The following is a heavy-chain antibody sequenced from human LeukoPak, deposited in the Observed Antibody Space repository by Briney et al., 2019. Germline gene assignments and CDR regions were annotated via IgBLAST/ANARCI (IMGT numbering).Heavy chain of an antibody. J-gene: IGHJ4*02. CDR1: EFSMSTSGMR. CDR3: GRIVGYTFGRLYFDY. D-gene: IGHD5-18*01. CDR2: IDWDDDQ. V-gene: IGHV2-70*04. Sequence: SGPALVKPTQPLTLTCTFSEFSMSTSGMRVNWIRQPPGKALEWLARIDWDDDQFYNTSLKTRLTISKDTSTHQVSLTMTNMHPLDTPPYYCGRIVGYTFGRLYFDYWGQGILATVSS.